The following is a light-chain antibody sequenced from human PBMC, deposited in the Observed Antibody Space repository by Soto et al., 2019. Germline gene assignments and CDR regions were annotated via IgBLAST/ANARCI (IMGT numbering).Light chain of an antibody. CDR1: SSDVGSYNL. CDR3: CSYAGSSTNV. CDR2: EVS. V-gene: IGLV2-23*02. J-gene: IGLJ1*01. Sequence: QSVLTQPASVSGSPGQSITISCTGTSSDVGSYNLVSWYQQHLGKAPKLMIYEVSKRPSGVSNRFSGSKSGNTASLTISGLQAEDEADYYCCSYAGSSTNVFGTGTKLTVL.